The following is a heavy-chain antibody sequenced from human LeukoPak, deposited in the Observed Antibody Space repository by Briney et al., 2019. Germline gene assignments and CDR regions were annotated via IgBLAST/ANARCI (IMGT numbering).Heavy chain of an antibody. V-gene: IGHV4-31*03. D-gene: IGHD1-7*01. J-gene: IGHJ5*02. CDR3: ARSQSNWKYPNWFDP. Sequence: SQTLSLTCTVSGGSLSRGGYYWRWIRQHPGKVLEWFGYIYYSGSTYYNPSLKSRVTISVDTSKNQYSLKLSSVTAPDTAVYYCARSQSNWKYPNWFDPWGQGTLVTVSS. CDR1: GGSLSRGGYY. CDR2: IYYSGST.